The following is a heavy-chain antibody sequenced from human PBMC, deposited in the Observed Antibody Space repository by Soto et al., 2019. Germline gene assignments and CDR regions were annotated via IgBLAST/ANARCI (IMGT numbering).Heavy chain of an antibody. V-gene: IGHV4-34*01. J-gene: IGHJ4*02. D-gene: IGHD6-6*01. CDR2: INHSGST. Sequence: SETLSLTCAVYGGSFSGYYWSWIRQPPGKGLEWIGEINHSGSTNYNPPLKSRVTISVDTSKNQFSLKLSSVTAADTAVYYCAMRSLSSSKPFGYWGQGTLVTVSS. CDR1: GGSFSGYY. CDR3: AMRSLSSSKPFGY.